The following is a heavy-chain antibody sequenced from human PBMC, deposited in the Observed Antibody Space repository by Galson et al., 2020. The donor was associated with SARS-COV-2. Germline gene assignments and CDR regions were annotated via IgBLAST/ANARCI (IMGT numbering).Heavy chain of an antibody. CDR3: AKDLGAVAGTDWYFDL. J-gene: IGHJ2*01. V-gene: IGHV3-33*06. CDR1: GFTFSSYG. D-gene: IGHD6-19*01. CDR2: IWYDGSNK. Sequence: QAGGSLRLSCAASGFTFSSYGMHWVRQAPGKGLEWVAVIWYDGSNKYYADSVKGRFTISRDNSKNTLYLQMNSLRAEDTAVYYCAKDLGAVAGTDWYFDLWGRGTLVTVSS.